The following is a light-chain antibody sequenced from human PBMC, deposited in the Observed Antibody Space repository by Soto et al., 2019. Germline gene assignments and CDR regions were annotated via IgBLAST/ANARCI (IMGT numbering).Light chain of an antibody. Sequence: EIVMTQSPATLSVSPGERATLSCRASQSVSSNLAWYQQKPGQAPRLLIYAASNTAPGIPDRFSGSGSGTDFTLTISRLEPEDFAVYYCQHYYTSYTTFGQGTKVDI. CDR3: QHYYTSYTT. CDR1: QSVSSN. V-gene: IGKV3D-15*01. CDR2: AAS. J-gene: IGKJ1*01.